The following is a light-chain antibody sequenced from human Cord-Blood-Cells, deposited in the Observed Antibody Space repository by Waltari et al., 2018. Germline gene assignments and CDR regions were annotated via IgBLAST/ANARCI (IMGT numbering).Light chain of an antibody. J-gene: IGKJ4*01. V-gene: IGKV3D-15*01. CDR2: GAS. CDR3: QQYNNWPPLT. Sequence: EIVMTQSPANLSVSPGERATLSCRASQSVSSNLAWYQQKPSQAPRLLIYGASTSATGIPARFSGCWSGTEFTLTISSLQSEDFAVYYCQQYNNWPPLTFGGGTKVEIK. CDR1: QSVSSN.